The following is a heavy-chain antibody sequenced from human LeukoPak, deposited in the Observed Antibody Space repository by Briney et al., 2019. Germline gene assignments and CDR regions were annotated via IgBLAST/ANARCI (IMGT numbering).Heavy chain of an antibody. D-gene: IGHD2-8*01. Sequence: SETLSLTCTVSGGSISSYYWSWIRQPPGKGLEWIGYIYYSGSTNYNPSLKSRVTISVDTSKNRFSLKLSSVTAADTAVYYCARSVLMVYAVDYWGQGTLVTVSS. V-gene: IGHV4-59*08. CDR1: GGSISSYY. J-gene: IGHJ4*02. CDR2: IYYSGST. CDR3: ARSVLMVYAVDY.